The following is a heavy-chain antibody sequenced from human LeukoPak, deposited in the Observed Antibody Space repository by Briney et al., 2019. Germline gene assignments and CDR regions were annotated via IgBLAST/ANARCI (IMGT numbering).Heavy chain of an antibody. Sequence: GGSLRLSCAASGFTFSSYSMNWVRQAPGKGLEWVSSISSSSNYMYYADSVKGRFTIARDNAKNSLYLQMNSLRAEDTAVYYCASTYYYDSSGYYGGWGQGTLVTVSS. CDR3: ASTYYYDSSGYYGG. D-gene: IGHD3-22*01. CDR1: GFTFSSYS. J-gene: IGHJ4*02. V-gene: IGHV3-21*01. CDR2: ISSSSNYM.